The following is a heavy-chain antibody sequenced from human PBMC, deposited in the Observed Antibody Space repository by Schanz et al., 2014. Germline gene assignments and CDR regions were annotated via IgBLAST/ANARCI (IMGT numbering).Heavy chain of an antibody. Sequence: EVQLLESGGGLVQPGGSLRLSCAASGFSFGTYAMSWVRQAPGKGLEWVSRINGDGSRTAYADSVKGRFTISRDNAKNTLYLQMNSLRAEDTAVYYCAKGRFGELSAFDIWGQGTMVTVSS. V-gene: IGHV3-23*01. CDR1: GFSFGTYA. J-gene: IGHJ3*02. D-gene: IGHD3-10*01. CDR3: AKGRFGELSAFDI. CDR2: INGDGSRT.